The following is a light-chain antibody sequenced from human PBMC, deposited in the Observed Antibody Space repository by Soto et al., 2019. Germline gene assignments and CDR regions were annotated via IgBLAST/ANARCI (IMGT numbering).Light chain of an antibody. CDR3: QTWDTGIVL. Sequence: QSVLTQPPSASASLGASVRLTCTLSSGHTNYAIAWHQLQPEKGPRYLMKLDSDGSHTKGDGIPNRFSGSSSGAERYLTISSLQSDDEADYYCQTWDTGIVLFGGGTKVTVL. CDR2: LDSDGSH. V-gene: IGLV4-69*01. CDR1: SGHTNYA. J-gene: IGLJ2*01.